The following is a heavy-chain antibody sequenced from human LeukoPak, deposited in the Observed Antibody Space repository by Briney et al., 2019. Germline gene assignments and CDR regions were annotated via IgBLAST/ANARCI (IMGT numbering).Heavy chain of an antibody. D-gene: IGHD3-9*01. J-gene: IGHJ3*02. CDR2: ITSSGTYI. Sequence: GGSLRLSCAASGFTFNNYNMNWVRQAPGKALEWVSSITSSGTYIFYADSVKGRFTISRDNAKNSLYLQINSLGPEDTAVYYCARSGKPTYYDILTGPGAFDIWGQGTMVTVSS. CDR1: GFTFNNYN. CDR3: ARSGKPTYYDILTGPGAFDI. V-gene: IGHV3-21*01.